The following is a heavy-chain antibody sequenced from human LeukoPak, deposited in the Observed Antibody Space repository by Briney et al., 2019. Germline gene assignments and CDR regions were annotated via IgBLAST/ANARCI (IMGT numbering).Heavy chain of an antibody. J-gene: IGHJ5*02. CDR3: ARGPVAAIFGVVINNWFDP. Sequence: ASVKVSCKASGYTFTGYYMHWVRQAPGQGLEWMGGIIPIFGTANYAQKFQGRVTITADESTSTAYMELSSLRSEDTAVYYCARGPVAAIFGVVINNWFDPWGQGTLVTVSS. CDR1: GYTFTGYY. D-gene: IGHD3-3*01. V-gene: IGHV1-69*13. CDR2: IIPIFGTA.